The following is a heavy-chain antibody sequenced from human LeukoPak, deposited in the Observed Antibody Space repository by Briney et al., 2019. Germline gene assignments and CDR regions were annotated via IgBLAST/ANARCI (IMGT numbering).Heavy chain of an antibody. V-gene: IGHV4-30-2*01. J-gene: IGHJ5*02. CDR1: GGSISSGGYS. CDR2: IYHSGST. D-gene: IGHD5-18*01. Sequence: SQTLSLTCAVSGGSISSGGYSWSWIRQPPGKGLEWIGYIYHSGSTYYNPSLESRVTISVDRSKNQFSLKLSSVTAADTAVYYCARMVNTAMVFNWFDPWGQGTLVTVSS. CDR3: ARMVNTAMVFNWFDP.